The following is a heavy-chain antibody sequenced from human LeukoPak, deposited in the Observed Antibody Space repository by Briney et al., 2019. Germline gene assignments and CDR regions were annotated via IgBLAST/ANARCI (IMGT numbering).Heavy chain of an antibody. CDR1: GFTFSSYA. Sequence: PGGSLRLSCAASGFTFSSYAMSWVRQAPGKGLEWVSAISGSGGSTYYADSVKGRFTISRDNSKNTLYLQMNSLRAEDTAVCYCARGGYEDYYYGMDVWGQGTTVTVSS. CDR3: ARGGYEDYYYGMDV. J-gene: IGHJ6*02. D-gene: IGHD5-12*01. V-gene: IGHV3-23*01. CDR2: ISGSGGST.